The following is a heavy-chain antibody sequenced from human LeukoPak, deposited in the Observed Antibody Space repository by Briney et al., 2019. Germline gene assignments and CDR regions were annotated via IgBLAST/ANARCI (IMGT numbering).Heavy chain of an antibody. V-gene: IGHV4-59*01. CDR1: GGSISSYY. CDR3: ARDGTRFGELVRAFDI. CDR2: IYYSGST. D-gene: IGHD3-10*02. Sequence: SETLSLTCTVSGGSISSYYWSWIRQPPGKGLEWIGYIYYSGSTNYNPSLKSRVTISVDTSKNQFSLKLSSVTAADTAVYYCARDGTRFGELVRAFDIWGQGTMVTVSS. J-gene: IGHJ3*02.